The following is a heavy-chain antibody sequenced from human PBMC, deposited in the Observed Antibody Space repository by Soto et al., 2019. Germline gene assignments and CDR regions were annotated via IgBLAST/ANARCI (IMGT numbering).Heavy chain of an antibody. CDR3: AREYSSSWGGYYYGMDV. CDR2: ISYDGSNK. J-gene: IGHJ6*02. CDR1: GFPFSSYA. D-gene: IGHD6-13*01. V-gene: IGHV3-30-3*01. Sequence: QVQLVESGGGVVQPGRSLRLSCAASGFPFSSYAMHWVRQAPGKGLEWVAVISYDGSNKYYADSVKGRFTISRDNSKNTLYLQMNSLRAEDTAVYYCAREYSSSWGGYYYGMDVWGQGTTVTVSS.